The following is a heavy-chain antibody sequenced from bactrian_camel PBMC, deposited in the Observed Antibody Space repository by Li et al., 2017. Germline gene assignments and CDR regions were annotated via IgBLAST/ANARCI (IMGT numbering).Heavy chain of an antibody. V-gene: IGHV3S6*01. CDR2: IRGYNSDT. Sequence: VQLVESGGGSVQSGGSLRLSCAASGYSYYSSDLMGWFRQAPGKEREGVAAIRGYNSDTLYADSVKGRFTISRDNAKNMVYLQLNSLKTEDTAMYYCTKGVGGTPYNWGQGTQVTVS. CDR1: GYSYYSSDL. J-gene: IGHJ4*01. CDR3: TKGVGGTPYN. D-gene: IGHD6*01.